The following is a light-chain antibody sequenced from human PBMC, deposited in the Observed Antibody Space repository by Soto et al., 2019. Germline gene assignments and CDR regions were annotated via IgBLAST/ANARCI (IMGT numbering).Light chain of an antibody. V-gene: IGLV3-21*03. CDR1: NIGRKS. CDR2: DDR. Sequence: SYELTQPPSVSVAPERRAGITGGGPNIGRKSVHWYQQKPGQAPVVVVYDDRDRPSGIPERFSGSNSGNTAALTISRVEAGDEADYYCQLWDSNSDHVVFGGGTKLTVL. CDR3: QLWDSNSDHVV. J-gene: IGLJ2*01.